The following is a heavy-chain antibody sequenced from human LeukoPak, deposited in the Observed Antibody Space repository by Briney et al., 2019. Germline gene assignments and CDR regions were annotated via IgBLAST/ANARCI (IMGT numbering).Heavy chain of an antibody. CDR3: ARDRGYSSFDY. Sequence: GGSLRLSCAASGFTFSASWMNWVRQAPGKGLEWVANIKPDGSEKYYIDSVKGRFTISRDNAKNSLFLQMNSLRVEDTAVYYCARDRGYSSFDYWGQGTLVTVSS. D-gene: IGHD4-23*01. V-gene: IGHV3-7*01. J-gene: IGHJ4*02. CDR1: GFTFSASW. CDR2: IKPDGSEK.